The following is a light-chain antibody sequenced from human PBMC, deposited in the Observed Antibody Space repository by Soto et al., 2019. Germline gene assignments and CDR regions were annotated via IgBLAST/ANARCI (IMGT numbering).Light chain of an antibody. Sequence: IPMTQSPFTRSESLGDRLSMTCLASQSISRRLAWYQQKPGKAPSLLIYGVSSLQSGVPSRFSGSGSGTEFTLTISSLQPEDVAVYYCQQYGSSPGTFGQGTKVDIK. CDR3: QQYGSSPGT. J-gene: IGKJ1*01. V-gene: IGKV1-5*01. CDR1: QSISRR. CDR2: GVS.